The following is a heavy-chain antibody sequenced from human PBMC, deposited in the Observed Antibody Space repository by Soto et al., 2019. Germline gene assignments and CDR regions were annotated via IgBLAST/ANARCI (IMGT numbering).Heavy chain of an antibody. Sequence: SETLSLTCTVSGGSIRSGGYNWSWIRQLPGKGLEWIGYIFHTGNTYYNPSLKSRVTISVDTSQNQFSLRLSSVTAADTALYYCARDLGKLITPAKWGQGVLVTVSS. CDR2: IFHTGNT. CDR1: GGSIRSGGYN. D-gene: IGHD7-27*01. CDR3: ARDLGKLITPAK. V-gene: IGHV4-31*03. J-gene: IGHJ1*01.